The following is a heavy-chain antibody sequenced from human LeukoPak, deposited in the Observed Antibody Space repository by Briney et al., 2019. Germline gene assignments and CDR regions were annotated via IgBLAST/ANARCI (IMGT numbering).Heavy chain of an antibody. D-gene: IGHD2-21*01. Sequence: KTGGSLILSCAASGFSFSTYSMTWVRQAPGKGLEWISWISTTSSRTFYADSVKGRFTISRDNAKNALYLQMNSLRDEDTAVYYCARDCGGNARPLFDYWGQGSLVTVSS. V-gene: IGHV3-48*02. CDR1: GFSFSTYS. CDR2: ISTTSSRT. J-gene: IGHJ4*02. CDR3: ARDCGGNARPLFDY.